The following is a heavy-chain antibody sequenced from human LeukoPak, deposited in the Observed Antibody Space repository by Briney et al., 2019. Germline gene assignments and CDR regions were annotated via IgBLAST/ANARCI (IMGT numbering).Heavy chain of an antibody. D-gene: IGHD4-11*01. CDR2: INYSGRT. Sequence: SETLSLTCSVSGYSIRSGYQWGWIRQAPGKGLEWIGSINYSGRTYDNQSLKRRVTIPIDTSKNQIFLKLRSTTAADTAHYYCARAEINDYNRYWGQGILVIVSS. CDR1: GYSIRSGYQ. CDR3: ARAEINDYNRY. J-gene: IGHJ4*02. V-gene: IGHV4-38-2*01.